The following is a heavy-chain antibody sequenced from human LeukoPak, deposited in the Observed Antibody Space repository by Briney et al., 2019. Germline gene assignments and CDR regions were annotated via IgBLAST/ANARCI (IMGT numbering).Heavy chain of an antibody. J-gene: IGHJ4*02. CDR3: ARAPAIALFDY. CDR1: GFTFSSYS. CDR2: ISSSSSNI. V-gene: IGHV3-21*01. Sequence: GGSLRISCAASGFTFSSYSMNWVRRAPGKGLEWVSSISSSSSNIYYADSVKGRFTISRDNAKNSLYLQMNSLRADDTAVYYCARAPAIALFDYWGQGTLVSVSS. D-gene: IGHD2-2*01.